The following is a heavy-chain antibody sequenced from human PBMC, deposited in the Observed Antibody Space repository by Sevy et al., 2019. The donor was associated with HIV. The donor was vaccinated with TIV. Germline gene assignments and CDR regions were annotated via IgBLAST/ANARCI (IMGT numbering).Heavy chain of an antibody. D-gene: IGHD1-26*01. J-gene: IGHJ6*02. CDR3: ARGAISLSGSYYYYYGMDV. V-gene: IGHV1-18*01. CDR1: GYTFTSYG. Sequence: ASVKVSCKASGYTFTSYGISWVRQAPGQGLEWMGWISAYNGNTNYAQKLQGRVTMTTDTSTSTAYMELRGLRSDDTAVYYCARGAISLSGSYYYYYGMDVWGQGTTVTVSS. CDR2: ISAYNGNT.